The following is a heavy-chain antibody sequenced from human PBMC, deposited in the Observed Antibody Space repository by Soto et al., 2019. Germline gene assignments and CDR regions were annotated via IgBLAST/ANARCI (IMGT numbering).Heavy chain of an antibody. V-gene: IGHV1-69*13. CDR2: IIPIFGTA. J-gene: IGHJ6*02. CDR1: GGTFSSYA. CDR3: ARDSSSSWTRGGYYYGMDV. D-gene: IGHD6-13*01. Sequence: SVKVSCKASGGTFSSYAISWVRQAPGQGLEWRGGIIPIFGTANYAQKFQGRVTITADESTSTAYMELSSLRSEDTAVYYCARDSSSSWTRGGYYYGMDVWGQGTTVTVSS.